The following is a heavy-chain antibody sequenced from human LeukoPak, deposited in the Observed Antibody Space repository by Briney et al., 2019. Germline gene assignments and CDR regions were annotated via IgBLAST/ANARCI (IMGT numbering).Heavy chain of an antibody. CDR1: GGSISSYY. CDR2: IYTSGST. V-gene: IGHV4-4*07. Sequence: SETLSLTCTVSGGSISSYYWSWIRQPAGKGLEWIGRIYTSGSTNYNPSLKSRVTMSVDTSKNQFSLKLSSVTAADTAVYYCARDPIRYYYDSSGPYYFDYWGQGTLVTVSS. J-gene: IGHJ4*02. D-gene: IGHD3-22*01. CDR3: ARDPIRYYYDSSGPYYFDY.